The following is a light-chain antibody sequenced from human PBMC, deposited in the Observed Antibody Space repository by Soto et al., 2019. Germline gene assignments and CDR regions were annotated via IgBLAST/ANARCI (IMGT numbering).Light chain of an antibody. V-gene: IGKV3-20*01. Sequence: ENVLTQSPGTLSLSPGERATLSCRASQTVYNGYLAWYQQTPGQALRLLIYGASSRATGIPARFSGSGSGTEFTLTISSLESEDFAVYYCQQYSIWRTFGQGTKVDI. CDR2: GAS. J-gene: IGKJ1*01. CDR3: QQYSIWRT. CDR1: QTVYNGY.